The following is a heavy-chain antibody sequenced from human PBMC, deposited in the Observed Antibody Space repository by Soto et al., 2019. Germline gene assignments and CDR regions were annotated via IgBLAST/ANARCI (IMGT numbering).Heavy chain of an antibody. CDR2: IYFTGNT. CDR1: GGSITSSSHF. CDR3: AGQTFTIAAASYGRSNWFDP. V-gene: IGHV4-39*01. J-gene: IGHJ5*02. D-gene: IGHD6-25*01. Sequence: SETLSLTCSASGGSITSSSHFWGWVRQPPGKGLEWIGTIYFTGNTYYTPSLKSRLTMSIDTSKNDFSLRLNSVTAADTAVYYCAGQTFTIAAASYGRSNWFDPWGPGTLVTVSS.